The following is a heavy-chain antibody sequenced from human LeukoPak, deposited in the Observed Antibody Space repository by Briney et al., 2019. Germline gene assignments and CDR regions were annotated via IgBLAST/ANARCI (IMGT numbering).Heavy chain of an antibody. CDR2: ISWDGGNT. J-gene: IGHJ4*02. Sequence: GGSLRLSCAASGFTFDDYTMRWVRQTPGKGLEWVSLISWDGGNTYYTDSVKGRFTIARDNSNNSLYLQMNSLRTEDTALYYCAKDMSDRYSGNHYPLDFWGQGTLVTVSS. D-gene: IGHD5-12*01. V-gene: IGHV3-43*01. CDR3: AKDMSDRYSGNHYPLDF. CDR1: GFTFDDYT.